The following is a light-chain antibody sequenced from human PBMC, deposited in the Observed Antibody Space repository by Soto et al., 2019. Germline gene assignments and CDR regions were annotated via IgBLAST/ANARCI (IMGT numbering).Light chain of an antibody. Sequence: EIVLTQSPGTLSLSPGERATLSCRASQSVSSSYLAWYQHKPGQAPRLLIYGASSRATGIPARFSGSGSGTDFTLTISRLQPEDFAMYYCQQYGNSPQTFGGGTKLEIK. V-gene: IGKV3-20*01. CDR3: QQYGNSPQT. CDR2: GAS. J-gene: IGKJ2*01. CDR1: QSVSSSY.